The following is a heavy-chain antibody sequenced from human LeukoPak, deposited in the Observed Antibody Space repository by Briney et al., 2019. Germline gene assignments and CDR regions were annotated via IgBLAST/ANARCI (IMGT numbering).Heavy chain of an antibody. J-gene: IGHJ4*02. D-gene: IGHD6-19*01. Sequence: PSETLSLTCTVSGGSISSYYWSWIRQPPGKGLEWIGYIYYSGSTNYNPSLKSRVTISVDTSKNQFSLKLSSVTAADTAVYYCVRSYRSSGWYYWGQGTLVTVSS. CDR2: IYYSGST. CDR3: VRSYRSSGWYY. V-gene: IGHV4-59*08. CDR1: GGSISSYY.